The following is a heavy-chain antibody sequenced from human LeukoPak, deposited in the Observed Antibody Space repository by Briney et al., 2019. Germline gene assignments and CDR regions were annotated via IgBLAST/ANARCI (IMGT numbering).Heavy chain of an antibody. CDR1: GFTFSSYW. CDR3: ARDQAVTPLSFFFDY. D-gene: IGHD4-17*01. CDR2: IKQDGSEK. Sequence: PGGSLRLSCAASGFTFSSYWISWVRQAPGKGLEWVANIKQDGSEKYYVDSVKGRFTISRDNAKNSLYLQMNSLRAEDTAVYYCARDQAVTPLSFFFDYWGQGTLVTVSS. V-gene: IGHV3-7*03. J-gene: IGHJ4*02.